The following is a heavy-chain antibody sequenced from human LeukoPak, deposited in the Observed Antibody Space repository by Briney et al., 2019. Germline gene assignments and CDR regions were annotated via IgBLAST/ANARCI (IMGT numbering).Heavy chain of an antibody. CDR2: VYTSEDA. J-gene: IGHJ4*02. D-gene: IGHD2-21*02. V-gene: IGHV4-4*07. CDR1: GGSPNSYY. CDR3: ARYGDPNYYFDY. Sequence: SETLSLTCSVSGGSPNSYYWSLIRQPPGKGLEWIGRVYTSEDAKYNPSLESRVSMSLDTSKNQFSLKLSSVTAADTAVYYCARYGDPNYYFDYWGQGTLVTVSA.